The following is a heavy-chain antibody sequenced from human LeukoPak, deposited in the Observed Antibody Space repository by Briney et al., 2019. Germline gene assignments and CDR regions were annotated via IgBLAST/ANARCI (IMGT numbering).Heavy chain of an antibody. J-gene: IGHJ6*02. V-gene: IGHV4-34*01. Sequence: PSETLSLTCAVYGGSFSGYYWSWIRQPPGKGLEWIGEINHSGSTNYNPSLKSRVTISVDTSKNQFSLKLSSVTAADTAVYYCARGVLRYFDNYGMDVWGQGTTATVSS. CDR1: GGSFSGYY. D-gene: IGHD3-9*01. CDR2: INHSGST. CDR3: ARGVLRYFDNYGMDV.